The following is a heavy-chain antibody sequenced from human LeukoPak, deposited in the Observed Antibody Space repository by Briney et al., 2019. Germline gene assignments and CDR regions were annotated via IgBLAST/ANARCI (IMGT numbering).Heavy chain of an antibody. J-gene: IGHJ3*02. CDR2: IIPIFGTA. V-gene: IGHV1-69*05. CDR3: ARGVDYYDSSDDAFDI. Sequence: SVKVSCKASGGTFSSYAISWVRPAPGQGREWMGGIIPIFGTANYAQKFQGRVTITTDESTSTAYMELSSLRSEDTAVYYCARGVDYYDSSDDAFDIWGQGTMVTVSS. CDR1: GGTFSSYA. D-gene: IGHD3-22*01.